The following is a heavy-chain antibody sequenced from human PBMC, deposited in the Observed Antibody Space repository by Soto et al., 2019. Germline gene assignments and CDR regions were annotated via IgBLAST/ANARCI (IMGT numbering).Heavy chain of an antibody. Sequence: AAVKVSCKASGYTFTSYDINWVRQATGQGLEWMGWMNPNSGNTGYAQKFQGRVTMTRNTSISTAYMELSSLRSEDTAVYYCAREGVHIAARPPFDYWGQGTLVTVSS. CDR1: GYTFTSYD. CDR2: MNPNSGNT. CDR3: AREGVHIAARPPFDY. D-gene: IGHD6-6*01. V-gene: IGHV1-8*01. J-gene: IGHJ4*02.